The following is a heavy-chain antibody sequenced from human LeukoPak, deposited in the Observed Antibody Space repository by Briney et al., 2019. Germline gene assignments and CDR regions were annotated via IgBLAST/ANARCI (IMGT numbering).Heavy chain of an antibody. J-gene: IGHJ4*02. CDR1: GGSISRYY. Sequence: SETLSLTCTVSGGSISRYYWSWIRQPAGKGLEWIGYIYYSGSPNYNPSLKSRVTISVDTSKSHFSLKLSSVTAADTAVYYCARAGQGDFWSGLRYFDYWGQGTLVTVSS. CDR2: IYYSGSP. CDR3: ARAGQGDFWSGLRYFDY. D-gene: IGHD3-3*01. V-gene: IGHV4-59*01.